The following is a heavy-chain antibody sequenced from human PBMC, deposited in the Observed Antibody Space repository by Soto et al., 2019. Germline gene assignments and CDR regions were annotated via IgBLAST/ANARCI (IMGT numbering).Heavy chain of an antibody. J-gene: IGHJ5*02. CDR2: IKSKTDGGTT. CDR3: ARQPLGYCTNGVCQAVGWFDP. CDR1: GFTFSNAW. D-gene: IGHD2-8*01. Sequence: GGSLRLSCAASGFTFSNAWMNWVRQAPGKGLEWVGRIKSKTDGGTTDYAAPVKGRFTISRDDSKNTLYLQMNSLKTEDTAMYYCARQPLGYCTNGVCQAVGWFDPWGQGTLVTVSS. V-gene: IGHV3-15*07.